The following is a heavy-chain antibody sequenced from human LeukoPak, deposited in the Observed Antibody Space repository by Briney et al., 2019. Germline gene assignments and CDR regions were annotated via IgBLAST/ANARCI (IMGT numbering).Heavy chain of an antibody. CDR1: GYTFTVYY. CDR3: ARVGVPYDFWSGYYSGWFDP. Sequence: GASVTVSCTASGYTFTVYYMHWVRQAPGQGLEWMGWINPNSGGTNYAQKFQGRVTMTRDTSISTAYMELSRLRSDDTAVYYCARVGVPYDFWSGYYSGWFDPWGQGTRVTVSS. CDR2: INPNSGGT. V-gene: IGHV1-2*02. D-gene: IGHD3-3*01. J-gene: IGHJ5*02.